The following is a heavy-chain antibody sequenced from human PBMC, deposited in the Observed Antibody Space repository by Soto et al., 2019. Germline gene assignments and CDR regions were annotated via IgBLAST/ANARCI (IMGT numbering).Heavy chain of an antibody. J-gene: IGHJ6*02. D-gene: IGHD5-18*01. CDR1: GYNFATDW. CDR3: ARYWHSYSLNYYRGMDV. V-gene: IGHV5-51*01. CDR2: IYPVDSDT. Sequence: GESLKISCKGSGYNFATDWIGWVRQMPGKGLEWMGIIYPVDSDTRYSPSFQGQVTISADKSISTAYLQWSSLKASDTAMYYCARYWHSYSLNYYRGMDVWGQGTTVTVSS.